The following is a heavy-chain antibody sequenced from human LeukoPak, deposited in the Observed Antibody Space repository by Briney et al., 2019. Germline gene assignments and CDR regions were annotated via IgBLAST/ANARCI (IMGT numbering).Heavy chain of an antibody. Sequence: ASVKVYCKASGYTFTSYDINWVRQATGQGLEWMGWMNPNSGNTGYAQKFQGRVTMTRNTSISTAYMELSSLRSEDTAVYYCARGETKGDYTIYYYYYYGMDVWGQGTTVTVSS. CDR3: ARGETKGDYTIYYYYYYGMDV. D-gene: IGHD4-17*01. CDR1: GYTFTSYD. J-gene: IGHJ6*02. CDR2: MNPNSGNT. V-gene: IGHV1-8*01.